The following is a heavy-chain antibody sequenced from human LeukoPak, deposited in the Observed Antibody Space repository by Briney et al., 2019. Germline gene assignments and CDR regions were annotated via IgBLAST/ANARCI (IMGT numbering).Heavy chain of an antibody. CDR3: ARSSSLRSRYYMDV. V-gene: IGHV4-59*01. CDR1: GGSISSYY. J-gene: IGHJ6*03. D-gene: IGHD2-2*01. Sequence: KPSETLSLTCTVSGGSISSYYWSWIRQPPGKGLEWIGYIYYSGSTNYNPSLKSRVTISVDTSKNQFSLKLSSVTAADTAVYYCARSSSLRSRYYMDVWGKGTTVTVSS. CDR2: IYYSGST.